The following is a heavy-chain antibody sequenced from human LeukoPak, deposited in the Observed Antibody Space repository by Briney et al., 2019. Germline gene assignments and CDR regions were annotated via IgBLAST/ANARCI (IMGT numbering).Heavy chain of an antibody. J-gene: IGHJ3*02. CDR1: GYNFNAYY. Sequence: ASVKVSCKASGYNFNAYYMDWVRQAPGQGLEWMGWINPNSGGTDYAQKFQGRVTMTRDSSITTAYMELSGLRFDDTAVYYCASHNGKEWEPIAFDIWGQGTMVTVSS. CDR2: INPNSGGT. CDR3: ASHNGKEWEPIAFDI. V-gene: IGHV1-2*02. D-gene: IGHD1-26*01.